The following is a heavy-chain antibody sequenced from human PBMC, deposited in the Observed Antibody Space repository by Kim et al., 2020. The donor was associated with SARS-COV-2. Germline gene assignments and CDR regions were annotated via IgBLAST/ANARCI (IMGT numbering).Heavy chain of an antibody. Sequence: GGSLRLSCTASGFTFDDFAVSWFRQAPGKGLEWVGFIRSKVYGGATEYATSVKGRFSISRDDAKSVAYLQLNSLRTEDTAVCYCSRGGDNYGSGSFPHFDYWGQGTLVTVSS. J-gene: IGHJ4*02. CDR1: GFTFDDFA. CDR2: IRSKVYGGAT. D-gene: IGHD3-10*01. CDR3: SRGGDNYGSGSFPHFDY. V-gene: IGHV3-49*03.